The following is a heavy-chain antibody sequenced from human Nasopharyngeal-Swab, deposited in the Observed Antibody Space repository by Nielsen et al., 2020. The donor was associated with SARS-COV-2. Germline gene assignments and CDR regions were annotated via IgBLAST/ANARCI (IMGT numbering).Heavy chain of an antibody. CDR2: IIPIFGTA. Sequence: SVKVSCKASGGTFSSYAISWVRQAPGQGLEWMGGIIPIFGTANYAQKFQGRVTITADKSMSTAYMELSSLRSEDTAVYYCARARYYDSSGYYYYFDYWGQGTLVTVSS. D-gene: IGHD3-22*01. J-gene: IGHJ4*02. CDR3: ARARYYDSSGYYYYFDY. V-gene: IGHV1-69*06. CDR1: GGTFSSYA.